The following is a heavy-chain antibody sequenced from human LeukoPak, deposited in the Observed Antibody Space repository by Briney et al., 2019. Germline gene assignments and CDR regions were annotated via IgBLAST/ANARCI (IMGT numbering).Heavy chain of an antibody. J-gene: IGHJ4*02. CDR2: ISGSGGST. V-gene: IGHV3-23*01. CDR3: AKEDYRGDYFDY. Sequence: GGSLTLSCAASGFTFSSYAMSWVPRAPGKGLEWVSAISGSGGSTYYADSVKGRFTISRDNSKNTLYLQMKSLRAEDTAVYYCAKEDYRGDYFDYWGQGTLVTVSS. D-gene: IGHD4-11*01. CDR1: GFTFSSYA.